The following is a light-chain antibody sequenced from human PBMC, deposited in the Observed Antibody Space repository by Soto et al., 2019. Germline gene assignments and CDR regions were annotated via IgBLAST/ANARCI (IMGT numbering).Light chain of an antibody. Sequence: QSALTQPHSASGSPGQSVTISCTGTSSDVGGYNYVSWYQQHPGKAPKLMIYEVSKRPSGVPDRFSGSKSGNTASLTVSGLQAEDEADYYCCSYAGSNNFVVFGGGTKLTVL. CDR1: SSDVGGYNY. J-gene: IGLJ2*01. CDR2: EVS. CDR3: CSYAGSNNFVV. V-gene: IGLV2-8*01.